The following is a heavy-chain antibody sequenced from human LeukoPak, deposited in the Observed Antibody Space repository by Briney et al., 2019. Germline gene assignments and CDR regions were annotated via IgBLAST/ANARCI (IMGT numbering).Heavy chain of an antibody. J-gene: IGHJ4*02. V-gene: IGHV1-8*02. CDR1: RYTFTHYE. CDR2: MNPNSGNT. Sequence: ESVKVSCKASRYTFTHYEINWVRQATRHRLEWMGWMNPNSGNTGYAQTLQSRVSITRDTTISTAYIEMSRLCYDDTPAYYCVRKPSNAWRNTDCWGGGRLATVSS. D-gene: IGHD2-2*01. CDR3: VRKPSNAWRNTDC.